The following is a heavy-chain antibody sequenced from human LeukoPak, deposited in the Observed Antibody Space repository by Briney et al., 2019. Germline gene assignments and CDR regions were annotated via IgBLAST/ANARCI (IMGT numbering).Heavy chain of an antibody. Sequence: SETLSLTCTVSGGSISSGGYYWSWIRQHPGKGLEWIGYIYYSGSTYYNPSLKSRVTISVDTSKNQFSLKLSSVTAADTAVYYCARVRRLLWSGYYYFDYWGQGTLVTVSS. CDR3: ARVRRLLWSGYYYFDY. V-gene: IGHV4-31*03. J-gene: IGHJ4*02. D-gene: IGHD3-3*01. CDR1: GGSISSGGYY. CDR2: IYYSGST.